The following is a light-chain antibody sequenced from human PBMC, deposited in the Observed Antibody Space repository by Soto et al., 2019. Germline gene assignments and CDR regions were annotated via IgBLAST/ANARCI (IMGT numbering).Light chain of an antibody. CDR1: QGISTF. Sequence: DIQMTQSPSSLSASVVDRVTITCRASQGISTFLAWYQQKPGKVPKLLIYGSSTLQSGVPSRFSGSGSGTDFTLTISSLQPEDVATYYCQKYDSDPRTFGQGTKVDI. CDR3: QKYDSDPRT. J-gene: IGKJ1*01. V-gene: IGKV1-27*01. CDR2: GSS.